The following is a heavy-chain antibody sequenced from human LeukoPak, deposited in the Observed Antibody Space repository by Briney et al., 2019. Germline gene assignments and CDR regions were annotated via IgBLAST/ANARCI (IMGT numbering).Heavy chain of an antibody. CDR2: IRWDRGTV. J-gene: IGHJ4*02. CDR1: GFNVDDYA. Sequence: GRSLTLSCAVSGFNVDDYAIHWVRQPPGKGLEWVSGIRWDRGTVGYAGSVKGRFTMSRDSAKNSVYLQMNSLRPEDTALYYCARGIDSSGTYSGWGSHLRYWGQGTQVTVSS. V-gene: IGHV3-9*01. CDR3: ARGIDSSGTYSGWGSHLRY. D-gene: IGHD2-15*01.